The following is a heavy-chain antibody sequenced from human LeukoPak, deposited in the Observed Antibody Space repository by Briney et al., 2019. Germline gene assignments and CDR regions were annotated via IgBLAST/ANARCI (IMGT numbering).Heavy chain of an antibody. D-gene: IGHD3/OR15-3a*01. Sequence: PGGSLRLSCAASGFTFSSYAMHWVRQAPGKGLEWVAVISYDGSNKYYADSVKGRFTISRDNSKNTLYLQMNSLRAEDTAVYYCASFGQSSGRGVYYFDYWGQGTLVTVSS. J-gene: IGHJ4*02. CDR1: GFTFSSYA. CDR2: ISYDGSNK. CDR3: ASFGQSSGRGVYYFDY. V-gene: IGHV3-30-3*01.